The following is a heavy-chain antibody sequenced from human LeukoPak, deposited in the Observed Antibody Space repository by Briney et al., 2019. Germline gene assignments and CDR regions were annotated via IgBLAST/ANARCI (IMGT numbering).Heavy chain of an antibody. Sequence: ASVKVSCKASGYTFTNSYIHWVRQAPGQVLEWMGLINPDGGNTNYAQNFQGRVTLTRDTSTSTVYMELSSLRSEDTAVYYCARGGPGSYYNVDYWGQGTLVTVSS. D-gene: IGHD3-10*01. J-gene: IGHJ4*02. V-gene: IGHV1-46*01. CDR1: GYTFTNSY. CDR2: INPDGGNT. CDR3: ARGGPGSYYNVDY.